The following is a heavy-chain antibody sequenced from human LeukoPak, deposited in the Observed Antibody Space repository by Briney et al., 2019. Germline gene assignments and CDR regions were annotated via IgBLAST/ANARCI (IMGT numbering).Heavy chain of an antibody. J-gene: IGHJ4*02. Sequence: ACGSLRLSFSASGFIFSDYWRHSVRQVPGKGLVWVSTIKGDGTITNYADSVKGRFTISRDNAKNTLYLQMNSLRVEDSGIYYCARDGPAATGPDLDYWGQGTLVTVSS. V-gene: IGHV3-74*01. CDR1: GFIFSDYW. CDR3: ARDGPAATGPDLDY. D-gene: IGHD6-13*01. CDR2: IKGDGTIT.